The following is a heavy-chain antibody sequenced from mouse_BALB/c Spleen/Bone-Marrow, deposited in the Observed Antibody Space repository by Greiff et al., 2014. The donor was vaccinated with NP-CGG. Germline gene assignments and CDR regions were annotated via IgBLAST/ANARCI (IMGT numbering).Heavy chain of an antibody. J-gene: IGHJ3*01. V-gene: IGHV1-9*01. Sequence: VKLMESGTELMKPGASVKISCKATGYTFSSYWIEWVNQRPGHGLEWIGEILPGSGSTNYNEKFKGKATFTADTSSNTAYIQLSSLTSEDSAVYYCARRGHGFAWFAYWGQGTLVTVSA. D-gene: IGHD1-2*01. CDR1: GYTFSSYW. CDR3: ARRGHGFAWFAY. CDR2: ILPGSGST.